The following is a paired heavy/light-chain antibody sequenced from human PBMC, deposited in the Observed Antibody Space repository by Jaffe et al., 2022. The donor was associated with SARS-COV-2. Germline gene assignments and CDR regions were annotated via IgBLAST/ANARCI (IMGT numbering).Heavy chain of an antibody. CDR3: GKDIGHSWSYDN. CDR1: GFTFDEYA. Sequence: EVQLVESGGGLVQPGRSLRLSCAASGFTFDEYAMHWVRQAPGRGLEWVSGISWNSGTIGYAASVKGRFTISRDNAKNSLYLQMNSLRPEDTALYYCGKDIGHSWSYDNWGQGTLVTVSS. J-gene: IGHJ4*02. CDR2: ISWNSGTI. V-gene: IGHV3-9*01. D-gene: IGHD3-10*01.
Light chain of an antibody. V-gene: IGLV2-14*01. J-gene: IGLJ2*01. CDR1: TSDVGDYKY. CDR3: SSYIGTIVV. CDR2: EVT. Sequence: QSALTQPASVSGSPGQSITISCTGTTSDVGDYKYVSWYQQHPGKVPKLIIYEVTNRPSGVPDRFSGSKSGNTASLTISGLQAEDEADYYCSSYIGTIVVFGGGTKLTVL.